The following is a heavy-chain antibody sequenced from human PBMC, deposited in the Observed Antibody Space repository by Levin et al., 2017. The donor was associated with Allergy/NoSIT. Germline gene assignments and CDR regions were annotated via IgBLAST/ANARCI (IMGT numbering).Heavy chain of an antibody. CDR3: AKHNSMSRNYFDF. CDR1: GFTFSNYA. V-gene: IGHV3-23*01. D-gene: IGHD2/OR15-2a*01. CDR2: ISGSGANT. J-gene: IGHJ4*02. Sequence: GGSLRLSCAASGFTFSNYAMSWVRQTPGKGLEWVSAISGSGANTYYADSVKGRFTLSRDNSMNTLFLQMSSLRAEDTAVYYCAKHNSMSRNYFDFWGQGTLVTVSS.